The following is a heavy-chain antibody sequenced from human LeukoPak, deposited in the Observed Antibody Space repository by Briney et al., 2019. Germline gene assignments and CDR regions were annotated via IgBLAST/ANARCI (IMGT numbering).Heavy chain of an antibody. CDR1: GFTFSAYA. D-gene: IGHD3-16*01. Sequence: GGSLRLSCAASGFTFSAYAMHWVRQAPGKGLEWVGRIKSKTDGGTTDYAAPVKGRFTISRDDSKNTLYLQMNGLKTEDTAVYYCTTDWGFGDYWGEGTLVTVSS. J-gene: IGHJ4*02. CDR3: TTDWGFGDY. V-gene: IGHV3-15*01. CDR2: IKSKTDGGTT.